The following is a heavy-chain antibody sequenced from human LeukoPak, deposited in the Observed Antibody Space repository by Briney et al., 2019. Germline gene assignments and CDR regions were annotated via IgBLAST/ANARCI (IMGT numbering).Heavy chain of an antibody. CDR2: ISVYNGNT. Sequence: ASVKVSCKASGYTFTSSGIIWVRQAPGQGLEWMGWISVYNGNTKYAQKVQGRVTMTTDTSTTTAYMELRSLRSDDTAVYYCARSGGTYLPDAFDIWGQGTMVTVSS. CDR1: GYTFTSSG. V-gene: IGHV1-18*01. J-gene: IGHJ3*02. CDR3: ARSGGTYLPDAFDI. D-gene: IGHD1-26*01.